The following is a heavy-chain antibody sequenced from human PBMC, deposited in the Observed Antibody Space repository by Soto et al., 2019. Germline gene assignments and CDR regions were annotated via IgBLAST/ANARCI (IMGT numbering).Heavy chain of an antibody. CDR3: ARGQYYYDSSGYYFDY. D-gene: IGHD3-22*01. J-gene: IGHJ4*02. CDR2: INPNSGGT. V-gene: IGHV1-2*02. Sequence: ASVKVSCKASGYTFTGYYVHWVRQAPGQGLEWMGWINPNSGGTNYAQKFQGRVTMTRDTSISTAYMELSRLRSDDTAVYYCARGQYYYDSSGYYFDYWGQGTLVTVSS. CDR1: GYTFTGYY.